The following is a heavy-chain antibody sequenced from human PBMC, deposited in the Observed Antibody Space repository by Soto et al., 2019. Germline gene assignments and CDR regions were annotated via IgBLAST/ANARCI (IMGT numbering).Heavy chain of an antibody. Sequence: QVQLVQSGAEVKKPGSSVKVSCKASGGTFSSYAISWVRQAPGQGLEWMGGIIPIFGTANYAQKFQGRVTITADESTSTAYMELSSQRSEDTAVYYCARDAGVGATIMADAFDIWGQGTMVTVSS. CDR3: ARDAGVGATIMADAFDI. CDR2: IIPIFGTA. CDR1: GGTFSSYA. D-gene: IGHD1-26*01. J-gene: IGHJ3*02. V-gene: IGHV1-69*12.